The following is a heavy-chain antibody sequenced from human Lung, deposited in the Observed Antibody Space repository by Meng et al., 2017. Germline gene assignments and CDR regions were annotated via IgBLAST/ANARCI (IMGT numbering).Heavy chain of an antibody. V-gene: IGHV1-69*13. CDR2: IIPIFGTA. CDR3: ARHKYYYDSSGYIRGRYYFDY. J-gene: IGHJ4*01. D-gene: IGHD3-22*01. Sequence: SVKVSCKASGGTFISYAISWVRQAPGQGLEWMGGIIPIFGTANYAQKFQGRVTITADESTSTAYMELSSLRSEDTAVYYCARHKYYYDSSGYIRGRYYFDYWGHGNLV. CDR1: GGTFISYA.